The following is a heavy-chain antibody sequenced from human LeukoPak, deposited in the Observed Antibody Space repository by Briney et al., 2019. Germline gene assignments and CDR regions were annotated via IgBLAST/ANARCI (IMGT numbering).Heavy chain of an antibody. V-gene: IGHV3-30*04. J-gene: IGHJ5*02. CDR3: ARLRGPMANWFDP. D-gene: IGHD3-10*01. CDR1: GFTFSNYA. Sequence: GGSLRLSCAASGFTFSNYAMRWVRQAPGKGLEWVAVVANDEETIFYADSLKGRFTVSRDNSKNTVYLQMNSLRDEDTAVYYCARLRGPMANWFDPWGQGTLVTVSS. CDR2: VANDEETI.